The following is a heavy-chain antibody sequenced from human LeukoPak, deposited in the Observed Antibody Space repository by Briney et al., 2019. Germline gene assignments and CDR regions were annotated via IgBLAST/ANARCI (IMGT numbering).Heavy chain of an antibody. CDR2: INHSGST. D-gene: IGHD2-15*01. CDR3: ARFCSHIDCFSSYFDS. Sequence: PSETLSLTCAVYGGSLSGYYWSCLRQPPGKGLECIGEINHSGSTNSNSSLKSRVTISIDTSKNQFSLNLTSVTAADTAVYYCARFCSHIDCFSSYFDSWGQGILVTVSS. J-gene: IGHJ4*02. V-gene: IGHV4-34*01. CDR1: GGSLSGYY.